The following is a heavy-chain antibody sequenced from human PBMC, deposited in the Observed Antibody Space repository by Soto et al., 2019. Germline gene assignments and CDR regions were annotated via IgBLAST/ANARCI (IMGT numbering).Heavy chain of an antibody. CDR2: ISYDGSNK. Sequence: LRLSCAASGFTFSSYSMNWVRQAPGKGLEWVAVISYDGSNKYYADSVKGRFTISRDNSKNTLYLQMNSLRAEDTAVYYCAKSPRDGYNLEYYFDYWGQGTLVTVSS. CDR1: GFTFSSYS. D-gene: IGHD5-12*01. CDR3: AKSPRDGYNLEYYFDY. V-gene: IGHV3-30*18. J-gene: IGHJ4*02.